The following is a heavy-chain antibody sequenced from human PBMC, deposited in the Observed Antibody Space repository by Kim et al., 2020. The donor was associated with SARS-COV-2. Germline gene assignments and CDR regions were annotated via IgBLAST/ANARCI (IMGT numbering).Heavy chain of an antibody. J-gene: IGHJ3*02. CDR1: GGSFSGYY. V-gene: IGHV4-34*01. CDR2: INHSGST. D-gene: IGHD4-17*01. Sequence: SETLSLTCAVYGGSFSGYYWSWIRQPPGKGLEWIGEINHSGSTNYNPSLKSRVTISVDTSKNQFSLKLSSVTAADTAVYYCARGAYGGNSGGGAFDIWGQGTMVTVSS. CDR3: ARGAYGGNSGGGAFDI.